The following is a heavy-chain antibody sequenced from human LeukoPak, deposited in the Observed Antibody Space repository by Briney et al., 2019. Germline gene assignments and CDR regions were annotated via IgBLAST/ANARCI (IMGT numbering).Heavy chain of an antibody. J-gene: IGHJ3*02. Sequence: KPGGSLRLSCAASGFTFDDYAMHWVRQAPGKGLEWVSGISWNSGSIGYADSVKGRFTISRDNAKNSLYLQMNSLRAEDTAVYYCANSAVYHRDAFDIWGQGTMVTVSS. CDR3: ANSAVYHRDAFDI. CDR2: ISWNSGSI. CDR1: GFTFDDYA. V-gene: IGHV3-9*01. D-gene: IGHD5/OR15-5a*01.